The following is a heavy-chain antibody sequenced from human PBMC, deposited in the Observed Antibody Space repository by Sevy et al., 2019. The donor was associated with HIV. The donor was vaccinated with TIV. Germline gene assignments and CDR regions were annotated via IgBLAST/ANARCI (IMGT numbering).Heavy chain of an antibody. CDR3: ARDEGYGGRQSFY. Sequence: ASVKVSCKPSGYNFNNYYIHWVRQAPGQGLDWMGIINPSSGSTSYAQKLQDRVTITSDTSTGIVYMEVSSLRFEDTAVYYCARDEGYGGRQSFYWGQGTLVTVSS. D-gene: IGHD4-17*01. CDR1: GYNFNNYY. J-gene: IGHJ4*02. CDR2: INPSSGST. V-gene: IGHV1-46*02.